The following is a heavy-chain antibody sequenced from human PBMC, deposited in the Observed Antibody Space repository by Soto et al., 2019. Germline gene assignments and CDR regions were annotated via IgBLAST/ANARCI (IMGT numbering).Heavy chain of an antibody. CDR2: INPSGGST. CDR1: GYTFTSYY. D-gene: IGHD2-15*01. Sequence: ASVKVSCKASGYTFTSYYMHWVRQAPGQGLEWMGIINPSGGSTSYAQKFQGRVTMTRDTFTSTVYMELSSLRSEDTAVYYCASSDCSGGSCYSSLDYWGQGTLVTVPQ. J-gene: IGHJ4*02. CDR3: ASSDCSGGSCYSSLDY. V-gene: IGHV1-46*01.